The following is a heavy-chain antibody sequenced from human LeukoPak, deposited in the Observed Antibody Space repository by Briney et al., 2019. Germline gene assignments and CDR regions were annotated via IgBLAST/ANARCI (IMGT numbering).Heavy chain of an antibody. D-gene: IGHD3-10*01. Sequence: SETLSLTCAVYGGSFSGYYWSWIRQPPGKGLEWIGEINYSGSTNYNPSLKSRVTISVDTSKNQFSLKLSSVTAADTAVYYCARGNYYGSGSYYNGYYFDYWGQGTLVTVSS. CDR3: ARGNYYGSGSYYNGYYFDY. V-gene: IGHV4-34*01. CDR2: INYSGST. CDR1: GGSFSGYY. J-gene: IGHJ4*02.